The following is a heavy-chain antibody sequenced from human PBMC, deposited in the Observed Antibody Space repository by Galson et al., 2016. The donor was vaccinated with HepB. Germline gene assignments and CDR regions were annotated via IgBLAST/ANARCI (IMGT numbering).Heavy chain of an antibody. CDR2: FYYGGSI. V-gene: IGHV4-39*01. J-gene: IGHJ6*02. CDR3: ARHGRYSNRGYYHGLDV. CDR1: GDSISHHIYY. Sequence: SETLSLTCTVSGDSISHHIYYWGWIRQPPGKGLEWIGSFYYGGSIYYKPSLKSRVTISIDTSNKQFSLKLTSVTAADTAVYYCARHGRYSNRGYYHGLDVWGQGTTVTVSS. D-gene: IGHD4-11*01.